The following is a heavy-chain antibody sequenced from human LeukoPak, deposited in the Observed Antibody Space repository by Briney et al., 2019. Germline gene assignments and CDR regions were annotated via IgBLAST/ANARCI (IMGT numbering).Heavy chain of an antibody. Sequence: GGSPRLSCAASGFNFGSYGMHWVRQAPGKGLEWVAIISYDGSNKYYADSVKGRFTISRDNSKNTLYVQMSSLRAEDTAVYYCATHHREGVTGREYFQHWGQGTLVTVSS. CDR2: ISYDGSNK. CDR1: GFNFGSYG. CDR3: ATHHREGVTGREYFQH. J-gene: IGHJ1*01. D-gene: IGHD6-19*01. V-gene: IGHV3-30*03.